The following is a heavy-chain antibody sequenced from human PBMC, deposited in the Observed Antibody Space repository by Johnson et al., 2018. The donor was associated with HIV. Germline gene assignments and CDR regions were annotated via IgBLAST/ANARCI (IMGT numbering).Heavy chain of an antibody. V-gene: IGHV3-7*01. Sequence: VQLVESGGGLVQPGGSLRLSCAASGFTFSSFWMTWVRQAPGQGLEWVANINVNGGERYYVDSVKGRFTTSRDNLKNSVFLLLNSLRVEDTAVYFCARAHLIFPKNPFDIWGQGTMVTVSS. CDR3: ARAHLIFPKNPFDI. D-gene: IGHD3-3*02. J-gene: IGHJ3*02. CDR2: INVNGGER. CDR1: GFTFSSFW.